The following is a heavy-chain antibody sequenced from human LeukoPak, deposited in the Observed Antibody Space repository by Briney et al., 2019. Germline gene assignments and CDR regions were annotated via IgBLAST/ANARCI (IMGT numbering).Heavy chain of an antibody. V-gene: IGHV3-23*01. Sequence: PGGSLRLSCAASGFTFSSYSMNWVRQAPGKGLEWVSAISGSGGSTYYADSVKGRFTISRDNSKNTLYLQMNSLRAEDTAVYYCAKDKAHIAAHSFDYWGQGTLVTVSS. CDR2: ISGSGGST. D-gene: IGHD6-6*01. J-gene: IGHJ4*02. CDR1: GFTFSSYS. CDR3: AKDKAHIAAHSFDY.